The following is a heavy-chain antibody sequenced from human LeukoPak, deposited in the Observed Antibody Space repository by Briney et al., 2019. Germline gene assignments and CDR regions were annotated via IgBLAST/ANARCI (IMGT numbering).Heavy chain of an antibody. CDR3: AGSGSYVTNWFDP. CDR2: IYYSGST. V-gene: IGHV4-59*12. J-gene: IGHJ5*02. Sequence: PSETLSLTCTVSGGSISSCYWSWIRQPPGKGLEWIGYIYYSGSTNYNPSLKSRVTISVDTSKNQFSLKLSSVTAADTAVYYCAGSGSYVTNWFDPWGQGTLVTVSS. CDR1: GGSISSCY. D-gene: IGHD1-26*01.